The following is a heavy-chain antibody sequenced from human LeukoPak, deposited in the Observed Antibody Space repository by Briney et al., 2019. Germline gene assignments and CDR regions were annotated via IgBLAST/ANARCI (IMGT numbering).Heavy chain of an antibody. CDR2: IYYSGST. J-gene: IGHJ3*02. CDR3: AREGRKSYYDILTGYGAFDI. CDR1: GGSISSSSYY. V-gene: IGHV4-39*07. D-gene: IGHD3-9*01. Sequence: PSETLSLTCTVSGGSISSSSYYWGWIRQPPGKGLEWIGSIYYSGSTYYNPSLKSRVTISVDTSKNQFSLKLSSVTAADTAVYYCAREGRKSYYDILTGYGAFDIWGQGTMVTVSS.